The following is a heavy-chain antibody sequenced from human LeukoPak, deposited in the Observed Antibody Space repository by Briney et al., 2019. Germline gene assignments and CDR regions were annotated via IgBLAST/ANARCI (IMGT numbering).Heavy chain of an antibody. CDR3: ATDDMDTA. Sequence: ASVKVSCKASGYTFTSYDINWVRQAPGQGLEWMGGIIPIIGTANYAQKFQGRVTITADKFTSTAYMEMSSLISEDTAVYYCATDDMDTAWGQGTLVTVSS. CDR2: IIPIIGTA. CDR1: GYTFTSYD. J-gene: IGHJ4*02. D-gene: IGHD2-15*01. V-gene: IGHV1-69*06.